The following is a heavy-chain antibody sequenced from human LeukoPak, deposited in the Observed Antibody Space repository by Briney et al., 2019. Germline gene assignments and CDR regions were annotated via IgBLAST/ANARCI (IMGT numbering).Heavy chain of an antibody. Sequence: GESLRLSCAASGFAFSSYAMSWVRQAPGKGLEWVSAISGIGGSTYYADSVKGRFTISRDNSKNTLYLQMNSLRAEDTAVYYCAKARTYYDILTGYPLGYYYYGMDVWGQGTTVTVSS. D-gene: IGHD3-9*01. CDR2: ISGIGGST. CDR1: GFAFSSYA. V-gene: IGHV3-23*01. CDR3: AKARTYYDILTGYPLGYYYYGMDV. J-gene: IGHJ6*02.